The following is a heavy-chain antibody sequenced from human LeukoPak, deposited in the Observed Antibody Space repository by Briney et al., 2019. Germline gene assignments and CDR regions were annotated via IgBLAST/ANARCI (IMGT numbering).Heavy chain of an antibody. CDR2: IRYDGSNK. Sequence: GGSLRLSCAASGFTFSSYSMNWVRQAPGKGLEWVAFIRYDGSNKYYADSVKGRFTISRDNSKNTLYLQMNSLRAEDTAVYYCAKDIAYYFDYWGQGTLVTVSS. CDR1: GFTFSSYS. J-gene: IGHJ4*02. D-gene: IGHD6-13*01. CDR3: AKDIAYYFDY. V-gene: IGHV3-30*02.